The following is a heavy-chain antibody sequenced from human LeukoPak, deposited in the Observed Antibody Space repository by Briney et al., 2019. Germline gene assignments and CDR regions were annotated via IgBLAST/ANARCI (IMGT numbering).Heavy chain of an antibody. CDR1: GGSISSGGYY. Sequence: PSETLSLTCTVSGGSISSGGYYWSWIRQHPGKGLEWIGYIYYSGSTHYNPSLKSRVTISVDTSKNQFSLKLSSVTAADTAVYYCARGSYSSSWYGWFDPWGQGTLVTVSS. D-gene: IGHD6-13*01. J-gene: IGHJ5*02. V-gene: IGHV4-31*03. CDR3: ARGSYSSSWYGWFDP. CDR2: IYYSGST.